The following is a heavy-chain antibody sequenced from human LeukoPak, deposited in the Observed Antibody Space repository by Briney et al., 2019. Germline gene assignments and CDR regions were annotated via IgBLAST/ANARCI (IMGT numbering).Heavy chain of an antibody. CDR1: GFTFSSYA. Sequence: GGSLRLSCAASGFTFSSYAISWVRQAPGKGLEWVSAISGSGGSTYYADSVKGRFTISRDNSKNTLYLQMNSLRAEDTAVYYCAKGSGPLQYYFDYWGQGTLVTVSS. J-gene: IGHJ4*02. D-gene: IGHD2-15*01. CDR3: AKGSGPLQYYFDY. V-gene: IGHV3-23*01. CDR2: ISGSGGST.